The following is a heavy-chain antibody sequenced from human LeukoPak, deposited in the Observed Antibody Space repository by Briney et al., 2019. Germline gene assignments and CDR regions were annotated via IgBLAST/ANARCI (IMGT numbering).Heavy chain of an antibody. Sequence: GGSLGLSCAASGFTFSSYWMHWVRQAPGKGLVWVSRINSDGSSTTYADSVKGRFTISRDNAKNTLYLQMNSLRAEDTAVYYCAREVMVRGVSFDYWGQGTLVTVSS. CDR3: AREVMVRGVSFDY. V-gene: IGHV3-74*01. CDR2: INSDGSST. CDR1: GFTFSSYW. J-gene: IGHJ4*02. D-gene: IGHD3-10*01.